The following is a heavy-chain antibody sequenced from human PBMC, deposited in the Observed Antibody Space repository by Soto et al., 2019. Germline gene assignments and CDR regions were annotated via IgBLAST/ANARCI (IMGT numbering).Heavy chain of an antibody. D-gene: IGHD5-18*01. Sequence: GESLKISCMGSGYSFNTYWIGWVRQMPGKGLEWMGIIYPGDFDTRYSPSFQGHVTMSVDKSINTAYLQWSSLETSDTAMYFCARLLGYSYGHQDLFDYWGPGTLVTVSS. CDR2: IYPGDFDT. J-gene: IGHJ4*02. V-gene: IGHV5-51*01. CDR1: GYSFNTYW. CDR3: ARLLGYSYGHQDLFDY.